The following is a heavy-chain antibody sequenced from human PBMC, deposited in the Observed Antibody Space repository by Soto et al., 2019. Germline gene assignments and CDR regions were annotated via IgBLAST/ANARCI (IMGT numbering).Heavy chain of an antibody. D-gene: IGHD5-18*01. V-gene: IGHV1-69*13. CDR1: GGTFSSYA. J-gene: IGHJ4*02. Sequence: GASVKVSCKASGGTFSSYAISWVRQAPGQGLEWMGGIIPIFGTANYAQKFQGRVTITADESTSTAYMELSSLRSEDTAVYYCAREFASSYGYRNTWDYWGQGTLVTVSS. CDR2: IIPIFGTA. CDR3: AREFASSYGYRNTWDY.